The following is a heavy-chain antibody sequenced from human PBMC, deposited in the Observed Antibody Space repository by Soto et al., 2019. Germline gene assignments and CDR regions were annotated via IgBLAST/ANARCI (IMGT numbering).Heavy chain of an antibody. Sequence: QVQLQESGPGLVKPSGTLSLTCAVSGGSISSSNWWSWVRQPPGKGLEWIGEIYHSGSTNYNPSPKSPVTIXXDXSXXQFSLKLSSVTAADTAVYYCARDSVAINSKGAFDIWGQGTMVTVSS. V-gene: IGHV4-4*02. CDR1: GGSISSSNW. CDR3: ARDSVAINSKGAFDI. J-gene: IGHJ3*02. D-gene: IGHD5-12*01. CDR2: IYHSGST.